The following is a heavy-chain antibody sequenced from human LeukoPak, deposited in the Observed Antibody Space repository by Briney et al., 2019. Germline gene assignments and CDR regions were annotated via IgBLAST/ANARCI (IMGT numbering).Heavy chain of an antibody. CDR2: INYNGRT. CDR1: GGSIISHDFIANDYY. D-gene: IGHD3-10*02. CDR3: ARVYNYVFDY. J-gene: IGHJ4*02. Sequence: KPSETLSLTCTVSGGSIISHDFIANDYYWGWIRQPPGKGLEWIGIINYNGRTYYSPSLKSRLSISIDTSRNTVSLTLISVTAADTAVFYCARVYNYVFDYWGQGTLVTVSS. V-gene: IGHV4-39*02.